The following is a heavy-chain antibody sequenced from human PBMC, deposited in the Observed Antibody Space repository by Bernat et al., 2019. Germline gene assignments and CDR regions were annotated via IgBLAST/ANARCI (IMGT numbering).Heavy chain of an antibody. V-gene: IGHV3-7*02. J-gene: IGHJ6*02. CDR2: IKQDGSDK. CDR1: GFTFSGYW. D-gene: IGHD6-13*01. Sequence: EVQLVESGGGLVQPGGSLRLSCEVSGFTFSGYWMTWVRQGPGKGLEWVANIKQDGSDKYYVDSVKGRFTISRDNAKNSLYPQMDSLRAEDTAVYYCAKCIAPPCRLYYYYYGMDVWGQGTTVTVSS. CDR3: AKCIAPPCRLYYYYYGMDV.